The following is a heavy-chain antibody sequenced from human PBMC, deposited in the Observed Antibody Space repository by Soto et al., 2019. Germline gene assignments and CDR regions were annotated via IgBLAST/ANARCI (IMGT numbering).Heavy chain of an antibody. Sequence: QVQLVQSGAEVKKPGSSVKVSCKASGGTFSSYAISWVRQAPGQGLEWMGGIIPIFGTANYAQKFQGRVTCTANESTSTAYMELSSLRSEDTAVYDCTRGGPMVRGVCYWFDHWGQGPLVTVSS. CDR3: TRGGPMVRGVCYWFDH. V-gene: IGHV1-69*12. CDR2: IIPIFGTA. J-gene: IGHJ5*02. CDR1: GGTFSSYA. D-gene: IGHD3-10*01.